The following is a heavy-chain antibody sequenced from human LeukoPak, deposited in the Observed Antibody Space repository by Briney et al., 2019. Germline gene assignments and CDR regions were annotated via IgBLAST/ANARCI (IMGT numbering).Heavy chain of an antibody. V-gene: IGHV3-9*01. D-gene: IGHD2-8*01. J-gene: IGHJ4*02. Sequence: SLRLSCAASGFTFDDYAMHWVRQAPGKGLEWVSGISWNSGSIGYADSVKGRFTISRDNAKKSVHLQMNGLRVEDTAVYYCADPGVGLWGQGTLVTVSS. CDR3: ADPGVGL. CDR1: GFTFDDYA. CDR2: ISWNSGSI.